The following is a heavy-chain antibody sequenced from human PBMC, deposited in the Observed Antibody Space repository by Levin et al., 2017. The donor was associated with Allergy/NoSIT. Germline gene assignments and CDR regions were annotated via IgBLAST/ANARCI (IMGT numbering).Heavy chain of an antibody. D-gene: IGHD3-9*01. V-gene: IGHV1-2*02. CDR1: GYTFTGYY. J-gene: IGHJ4*02. CDR3: ARGPQILTDYYIVFDY. CDR2: INPNSGGT. Sequence: EASVKVSCKASGYTFTGYYMHWVRQAPGQGLEWMGWINPNSGGTNYAQKFQGRVTMTRDTSISTAYMELSRLRSDDTAVYYCARGPQILTDYYIVFDYWGQGTLVTVSS.